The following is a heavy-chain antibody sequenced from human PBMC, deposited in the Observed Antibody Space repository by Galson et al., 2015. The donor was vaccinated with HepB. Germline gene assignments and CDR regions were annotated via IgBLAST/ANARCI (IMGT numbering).Heavy chain of an antibody. Sequence: SVKVSCKASGYTFTSYGISWVRQAPGQGLEWMGWISAYNGNTNYAQKLQGRVTMTTDTSTSTAYMELRSLRSDDTAVYYCARRHYDFWSGYRDYYYYMDVWGKGTTVTVSS. V-gene: IGHV1-18*04. CDR3: ARRHYDFWSGYRDYYYYMDV. CDR2: ISAYNGNT. CDR1: GYTFTSYG. J-gene: IGHJ6*03. D-gene: IGHD3-3*01.